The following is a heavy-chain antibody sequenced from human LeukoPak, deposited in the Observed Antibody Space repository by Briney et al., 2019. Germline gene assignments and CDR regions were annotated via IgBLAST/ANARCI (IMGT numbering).Heavy chain of an antibody. CDR3: AREQSSSWYRTFDY. Sequence: GRSLRLPSAASGFTFSSYAMHWVRQAPGKGLEWVAVISYDGSNKYYADSVKGRFTISRDNAKNSLYLQMNSLRAEDTAVYYCAREQSSSWYRTFDYWGQGTLVTVSS. V-gene: IGHV3-30*04. J-gene: IGHJ4*02. D-gene: IGHD6-13*01. CDR1: GFTFSSYA. CDR2: ISYDGSNK.